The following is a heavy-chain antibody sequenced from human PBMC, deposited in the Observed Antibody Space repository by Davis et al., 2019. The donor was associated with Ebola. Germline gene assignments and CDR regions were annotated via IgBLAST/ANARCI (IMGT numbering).Heavy chain of an antibody. Sequence: SETLSLTCAVYGGSFSGYYLSWIRQPPGKGLEWIGEINHSGSTNYNPSLKSRVTISVDTSKNQFSLKLSSVTAADTAVYYCARGLARWLRGFAYWGQGTLVTVSS. CDR2: INHSGST. V-gene: IGHV4-34*01. CDR1: GGSFSGYY. CDR3: ARGLARWLRGFAY. J-gene: IGHJ4*02. D-gene: IGHD5-24*01.